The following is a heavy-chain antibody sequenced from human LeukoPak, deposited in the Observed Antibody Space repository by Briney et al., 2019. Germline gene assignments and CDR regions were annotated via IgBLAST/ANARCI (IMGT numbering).Heavy chain of an antibody. CDR3: AKDMVRGYYFDC. J-gene: IGHJ4*02. CDR2: ISGSGGST. D-gene: IGHD3-10*01. CDR1: GFTFSSYG. Sequence: PGGSLRLSCAASGFTFSSYGMSWVRQAPGKGLEWVSAISGSGGSTYYADSVKGQFTVSRDNSKNTLYLQMNSLRAEDTAVYFCAKDMVRGYYFDCWGQGTLITVSS. V-gene: IGHV3-23*01.